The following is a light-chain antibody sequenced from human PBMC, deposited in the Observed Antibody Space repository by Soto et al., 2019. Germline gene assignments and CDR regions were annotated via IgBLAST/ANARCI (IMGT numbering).Light chain of an antibody. Sequence: EMVMTQSPATLSVSPGERATLSCRASQSVSSNLAWYQQKPGQAPRLLIYGASTRATGIPDRFSGSGSGTEFTLTISSLQPDDFATYYCQQYNSYRSIGQGTKV. V-gene: IGKV3D-15*01. CDR3: QQYNSYRS. CDR1: QSVSSN. J-gene: IGKJ1*01. CDR2: GAS.